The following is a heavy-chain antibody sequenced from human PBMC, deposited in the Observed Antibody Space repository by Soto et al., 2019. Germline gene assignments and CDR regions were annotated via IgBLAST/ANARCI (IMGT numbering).Heavy chain of an antibody. J-gene: IGHJ4*02. Sequence: GGSLRLSCAASGFTFSSYAMSWVRQAPGKGLEWVSAISGSGGSTYYADSLKGRFTISRDNAKNSLSLQMNNLRAEDTAVYYCARENSVQAWLHHFDHWGLGTLVTV. D-gene: IGHD5-18*01. V-gene: IGHV3-23*01. CDR1: GFTFSSYA. CDR3: ARENSVQAWLHHFDH. CDR2: ISGSGGST.